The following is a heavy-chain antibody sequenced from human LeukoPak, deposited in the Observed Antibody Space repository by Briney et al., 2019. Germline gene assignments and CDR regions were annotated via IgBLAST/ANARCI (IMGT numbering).Heavy chain of an antibody. D-gene: IGHD3-3*01. CDR1: GGSISSYY. Sequence: PSETLSLTCTVSGGSISSYYWSWIRQPPGKGLEWIGEINHSGSTNYNPSLKSRVTISVDTSKNQFSLKLSSVTAADTAVYYCARGSPVPILRFLEWAWYFDYWGQGTLVTVSS. J-gene: IGHJ4*02. CDR2: INHSGST. V-gene: IGHV4-34*01. CDR3: ARGSPVPILRFLEWAWYFDY.